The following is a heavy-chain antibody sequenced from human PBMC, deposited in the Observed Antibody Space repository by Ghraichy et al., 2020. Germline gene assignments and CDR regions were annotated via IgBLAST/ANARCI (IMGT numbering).Heavy chain of an antibody. V-gene: IGHV4-59*08. D-gene: IGHD3-10*01. J-gene: IGHJ4*02. CDR2: SYDSGST. CDR1: GGSISSCY. CDR3: ARQREVRRGASVFDH. Sequence: SETLSLTCTVSGGSISSCYWYWIWQRQGTGLGWNGNSYDSGSTGYNPSLKSRLTISVDTSKSQFSLTLSSVTAADSDVYYCARQREVRRGASVFDHWGQGTLVSVSS.